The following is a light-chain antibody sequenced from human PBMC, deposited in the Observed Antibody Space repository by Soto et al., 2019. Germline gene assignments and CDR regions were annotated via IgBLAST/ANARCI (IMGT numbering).Light chain of an antibody. J-gene: IGKJ3*01. CDR3: QQYGSSPGFT. CDR2: GAS. Sequence: IVVTQSPGTLSLSPGERATLSCRASQSVSSSYLAWYQQKPGQAPRLLIYGASSRATGIPDRFSGSGSGTDFTLTISRLEPEEFAVYYCQQYGSSPGFTCGPGTKVDIK. V-gene: IGKV3-20*01. CDR1: QSVSSSY.